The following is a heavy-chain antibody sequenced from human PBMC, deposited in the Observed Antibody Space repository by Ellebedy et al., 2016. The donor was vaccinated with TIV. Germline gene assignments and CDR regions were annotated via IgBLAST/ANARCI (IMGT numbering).Heavy chain of an antibody. D-gene: IGHD2-15*01. V-gene: IGHV1-69*04. CDR1: GGTFSSYA. CDR2: IIPILGIA. CDR3: ARERYCSGGSCYSFLHGMDV. Sequence: AASVKVSCKASGGTFSSYAISWVRQAPGQGLEWMGRIIPILGIANYAQKFQGRVTITADKSTSTAYMELSSLRSEDTAVYYCARERYCSGGSCYSFLHGMDVWGQGTTVTVSS. J-gene: IGHJ6*02.